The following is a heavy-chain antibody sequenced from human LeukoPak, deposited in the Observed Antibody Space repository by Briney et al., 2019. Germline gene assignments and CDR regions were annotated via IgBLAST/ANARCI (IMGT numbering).Heavy chain of an antibody. CDR2: IKQDGSEK. CDR3: ARDVAVDFWSGYPYYYYYMDV. Sequence: GGSLRLSCAASGFTFSSYWMSWVRQAPGKGLEWVANIKQDGSEKYYVDSVKGRFTISRDNAKNSLYLQMNSLRAEDTAVYYCARDVAVDFWSGYPYYYYYMDVWGKGTTVTVSS. V-gene: IGHV3-7*01. D-gene: IGHD3-3*01. CDR1: GFTFSSYW. J-gene: IGHJ6*03.